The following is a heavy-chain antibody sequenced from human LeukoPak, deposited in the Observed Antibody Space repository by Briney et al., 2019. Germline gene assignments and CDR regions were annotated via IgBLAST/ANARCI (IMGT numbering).Heavy chain of an antibody. CDR1: GDSISSYY. J-gene: IGHJ4*02. CDR2: MYSSGST. D-gene: IGHD2-15*01. V-gene: IGHV4-4*07. Sequence: SETLSLTCTVSGDSISSYYWSWIRQAAGKGLEWIGRMYSSGSTNYNPSLESQVIMSIDTSKSQVSLTLSSVTAADTAVYYCAKERVGSCSGSRCWYFEYWGQGSLVIVSS. CDR3: AKERVGSCSGSRCWYFEY.